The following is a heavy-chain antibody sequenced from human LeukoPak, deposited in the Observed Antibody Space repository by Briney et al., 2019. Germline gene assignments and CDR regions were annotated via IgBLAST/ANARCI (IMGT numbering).Heavy chain of an antibody. J-gene: IGHJ4*02. CDR1: GYTLTELS. V-gene: IGHV1-24*01. CDR3: ATSVCSGGSCYSSPLAY. Sequence: ASVKVSCKVSGYTLTELSMHLVRRARGKGLEWMGGFDPEDGETIYAQKFQGRVTMTEDTSTDTAYMELSSLRSEDTAVYYCATSVCSGGSCYSSPLAYWGQGTLVTVSS. D-gene: IGHD2-15*01. CDR2: FDPEDGET.